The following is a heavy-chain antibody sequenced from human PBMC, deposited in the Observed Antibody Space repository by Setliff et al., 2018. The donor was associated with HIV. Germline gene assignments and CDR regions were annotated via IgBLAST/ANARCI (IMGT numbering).Heavy chain of an antibody. V-gene: IGHV3-7*03. D-gene: IGHD1-26*01. CDR3: ARGTDYSGWFYDY. CDR2: IKQDGSET. CDR1: GFTFSKFW. Sequence: GGSLRLSCIASGFTFSKFWMRWVRQAPGKGLERVADIKQDGSETYYVDSVRGRFTISRDNAKSSLYLQMNSLRAEDTALYYCARGTDYSGWFYDYWGQGTQVTVSS. J-gene: IGHJ4*02.